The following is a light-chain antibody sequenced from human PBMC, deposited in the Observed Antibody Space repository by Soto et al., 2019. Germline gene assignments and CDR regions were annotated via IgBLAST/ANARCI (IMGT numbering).Light chain of an antibody. J-gene: IGKJ4*01. CDR1: QAISNY. CDR3: KQLRRYPLT. CDR2: SAY. Sequence: DIQLTQSPSVLSASVGDTFTIICRASQAISNYLAWYQQKPGKAPDLLIYSAYTLQSGVQSRFSGSGSETEFSLTIRGLQPEDFATYYCKQLRRYPLTFGGGTKVDIK. V-gene: IGKV1-9*01.